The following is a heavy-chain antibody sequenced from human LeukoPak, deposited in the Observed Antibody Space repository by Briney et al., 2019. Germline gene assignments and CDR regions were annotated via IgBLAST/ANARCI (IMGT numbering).Heavy chain of an antibody. CDR2: ITAYNGNT. V-gene: IGHV1-18*01. CDR1: GYKFTSYG. CDR3: ARAHYYDSSGYYNYFDY. Sequence: ASVKVSCKASGYKFTSYGIRCVPQVPGQALEWIEPITAYNGNTNYAQKLQGRVTSTTDTSTSTVYMELRSLRSDDTAVYYCARAHYYDSSGYYNYFDYWGQGTLVTVSS. D-gene: IGHD3-22*01. J-gene: IGHJ4*02.